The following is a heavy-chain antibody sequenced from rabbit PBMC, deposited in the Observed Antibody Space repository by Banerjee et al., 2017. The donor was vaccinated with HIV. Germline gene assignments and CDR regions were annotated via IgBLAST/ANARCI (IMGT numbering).Heavy chain of an antibody. Sequence: QQQLEESGGGLVKPGGTLTLTCKASGIDFSSYYYMCWVRQAPGKGLEWIACIYADGSGYTYYASWAKGRFSISKTSSTTVTLQLNSLTAADTATYFCAREFASSNNLWGPGTLVTVS. CDR3: AREFASSNNL. J-gene: IGHJ4*01. CDR1: GIDFSSYYY. D-gene: IGHD1-1*01. V-gene: IGHV1S45*01. CDR2: IYADGSGYT.